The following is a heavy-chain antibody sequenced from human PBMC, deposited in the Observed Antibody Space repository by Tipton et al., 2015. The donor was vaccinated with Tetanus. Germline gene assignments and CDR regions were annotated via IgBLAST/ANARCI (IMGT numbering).Heavy chain of an antibody. Sequence: LRLSCTVSGGSISTYYWSWIRQPPGKGLEWIGYIFYSGNTNYNPSLKSRVTISVDTSKNQFSLKLSSVTAADTAVYYCARDSRVLGPWFYWGQGTLVTVSS. CDR3: ARDSRVLGPWFY. V-gene: IGHV4-59*12. D-gene: IGHD3-16*01. CDR1: GGSISTYY. J-gene: IGHJ4*02. CDR2: IFYSGNT.